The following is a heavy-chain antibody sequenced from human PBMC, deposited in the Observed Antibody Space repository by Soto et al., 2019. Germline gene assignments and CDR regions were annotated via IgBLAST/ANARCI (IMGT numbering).Heavy chain of an antibody. V-gene: IGHV3-23*01. CDR2: ISGSGGST. Sequence: GGSLRLSCAASGFTFSSYAMSWVRQAPGKGLEWVSAISGSGGSTYYADSVKGRFTISRDNSKNTLYLQMNSLRAEDTAVYYCAKDGQGTMVRGVMRYYYGMDVWGQGTTVTVSS. J-gene: IGHJ6*02. D-gene: IGHD3-10*01. CDR3: AKDGQGTMVRGVMRYYYGMDV. CDR1: GFTFSSYA.